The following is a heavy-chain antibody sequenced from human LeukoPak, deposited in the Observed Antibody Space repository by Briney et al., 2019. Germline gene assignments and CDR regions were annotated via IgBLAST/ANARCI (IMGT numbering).Heavy chain of an antibody. V-gene: IGHV4-34*01. D-gene: IGHD5-18*01. Sequence: SETLSLTCAVYGGSFSGHYWSWIRQPPGKGLEWIGEINHSGSTNYNPSLKSRVTISVDTSKNQFSLKLSSVTAADTAVYYCARDEQLWFRYYGMDVWGQGTTVTVSS. CDR2: INHSGST. CDR1: GGSFSGHY. J-gene: IGHJ6*02. CDR3: ARDEQLWFRYYGMDV.